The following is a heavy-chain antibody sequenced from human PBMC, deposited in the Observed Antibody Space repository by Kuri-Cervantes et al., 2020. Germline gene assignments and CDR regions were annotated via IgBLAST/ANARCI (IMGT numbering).Heavy chain of an antibody. Sequence: GGSLRLSCAASRLTFDDYAMHWVCQAPGKGLEWVSVLSWDGGSTYDADSEKDRFTITRENSKNKLHLQMNSLRTVDTAVYYRAQVQAAGYSYGHYYMDVWGKGTTVTVSS. D-gene: IGHD5-18*01. V-gene: IGHV3-43*01. CDR3: AQVQAAGYSYGHYYMDV. CDR2: LSWDGGST. CDR1: RLTFDDYA. J-gene: IGHJ6*03.